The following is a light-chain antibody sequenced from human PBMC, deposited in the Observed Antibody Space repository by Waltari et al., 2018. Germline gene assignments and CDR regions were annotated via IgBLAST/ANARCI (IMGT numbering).Light chain of an antibody. J-gene: IGKJ3*01. Sequence: DIQMTQSPSSLSASVGDRVTITCRASENVNNYLNWYQQKPGKAHKLLIYKASTLQSGVPSRFSGSGSGTDYTFTISSLQSEDVATYYCQHGYGTPFTFGPGTKLDIK. CDR2: KAS. V-gene: IGKV1-39*01. CDR1: ENVNNY. CDR3: QHGYGTPFT.